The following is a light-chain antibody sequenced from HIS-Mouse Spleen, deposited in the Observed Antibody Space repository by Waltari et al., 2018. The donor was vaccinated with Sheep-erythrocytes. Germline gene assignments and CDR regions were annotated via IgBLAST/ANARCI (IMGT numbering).Light chain of an antibody. CDR3: AAWDDSLSGLWV. CDR2: RNN. CDR1: SSNIGRNS. Sequence: QSVLTQPPSASGTPGQRVTIPCSGSSSNIGRNSVYWYQQLPGTAPKLLIHRNNQRPSGVPDRFSGSKSGTSASLAISGLRSEDEADYYCAAWDDSLSGLWVFGGGTKLTVL. V-gene: IGLV1-47*01. J-gene: IGLJ3*02.